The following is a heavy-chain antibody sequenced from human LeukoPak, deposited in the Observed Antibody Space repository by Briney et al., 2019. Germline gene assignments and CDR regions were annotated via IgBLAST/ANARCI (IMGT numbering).Heavy chain of an antibody. CDR2: IKQDGSGK. CDR1: GFTFSSYW. Sequence: GGSLRLSCAASGFTFSSYWMSWVRQAPEKGLEWVANIKQDGSGKYYVDSVKGRFTISRDNAKNSLYLQMNSLRAEDTAVYYCAELGITMIGGVWGKGTTVTISS. V-gene: IGHV3-7*01. CDR3: AELGITMIGGV. J-gene: IGHJ6*04. D-gene: IGHD3-10*02.